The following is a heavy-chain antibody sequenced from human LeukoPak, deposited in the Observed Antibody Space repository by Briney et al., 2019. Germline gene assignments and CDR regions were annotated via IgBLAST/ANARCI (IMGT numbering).Heavy chain of an antibody. J-gene: IGHJ6*02. CDR2: ISGSGGST. CDR1: GFTFSSYA. V-gene: IGHV3-23*01. D-gene: IGHD3-3*01. CDR3: AASIHDYDFWSGLPYYYGMDV. Sequence: GGSLRLSCAASGFTFSSYAMSWVRQAPGKGLEWVSAISGSGGSTYYADSVKGRFTISRDNSKNTLYLQMNSLRAEDTAVYYCAASIHDYDFWSGLPYYYGMDVWGQGTTVTVSS.